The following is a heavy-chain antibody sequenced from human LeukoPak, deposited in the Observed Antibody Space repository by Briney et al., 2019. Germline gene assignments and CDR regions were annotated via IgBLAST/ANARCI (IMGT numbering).Heavy chain of an antibody. Sequence: PGGSLRLSCAASGFTFSSYWMSWVRQAPGKGLEWVANIKQDGSEKYYVDSVKGRFTISRDNAKNSLYLQMNSLRAEDTAVYYCARDGGDFWSGYQMGYYYMDVWGKGTTVTVSS. V-gene: IGHV3-7*01. CDR3: ARDGGDFWSGYQMGYYYMDV. J-gene: IGHJ6*03. CDR1: GFTFSSYW. D-gene: IGHD3-3*01. CDR2: IKQDGSEK.